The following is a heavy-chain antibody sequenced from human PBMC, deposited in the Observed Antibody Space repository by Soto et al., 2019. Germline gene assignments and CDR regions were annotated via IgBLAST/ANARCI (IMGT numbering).Heavy chain of an antibody. CDR2: IIPFFGTS. CDR3: ARVGHISNYGMAV. CDR1: GGTFSSYP. Sequence: QVQLVQSGAEVKKPGSSVKVSCEASGGTFSSYPINCVRQAPGQGLEWMGGIIPFFGTSNYAQKFQGRVTITADDSTSTAYMELRSLRSEDTAVYYCARVGHISNYGMAVWGQGTTVTVSS. V-gene: IGHV1-69*01. J-gene: IGHJ6*02. D-gene: IGHD1-26*01.